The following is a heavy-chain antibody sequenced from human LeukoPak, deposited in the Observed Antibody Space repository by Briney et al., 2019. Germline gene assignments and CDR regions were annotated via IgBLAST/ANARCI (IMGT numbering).Heavy chain of an antibody. J-gene: IGHJ4*02. Sequence: ASVKVSCKASGYTFTSYYMHWVRQAPGQGLEWMGIINPSGGSTSYAQKFQGRVTMTRDTSTSTVYMELSSLRSEDTAVYYCARVPMIDYYDSSGSLDYWGQGTLVTVSS. V-gene: IGHV1-46*01. CDR3: ARVPMIDYYDSSGSLDY. D-gene: IGHD3-22*01. CDR2: INPSGGST. CDR1: GYTFTSYY.